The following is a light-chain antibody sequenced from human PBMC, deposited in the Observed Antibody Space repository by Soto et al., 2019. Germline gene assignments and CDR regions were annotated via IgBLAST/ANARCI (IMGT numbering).Light chain of an antibody. Sequence: QSALTQPPSVSGAPGQRVTISCTGSSSNIGAGYDVHWYQQLPGTAPKLLIYGNSNRPSGVPDRFSGSKSGTSASLAITGLQAEDEADYYCQSGEVFGTGTKLTVL. CDR2: GNS. CDR3: QSGEV. J-gene: IGLJ1*01. CDR1: SSNIGAGYD. V-gene: IGLV1-40*01.